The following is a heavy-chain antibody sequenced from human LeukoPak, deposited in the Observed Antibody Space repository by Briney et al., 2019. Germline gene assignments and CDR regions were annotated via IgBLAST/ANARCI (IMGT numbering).Heavy chain of an antibody. D-gene: IGHD3-22*01. CDR1: GFIFSDHY. CDR3: ARDPTPNYYDSSGYPDY. V-gene: IGHV3-33*08. J-gene: IGHJ4*02. Sequence: GGSLRLSCAASGFIFSDHYTSWVRXAPGKXLEWVAVIWYDGSNKYYADSVKGRFTISRDNSKNTLYLQMNSLRAEDTAVYYCARDPTPNYYDSSGYPDYWGQGTLVTVSS. CDR2: IWYDGSNK.